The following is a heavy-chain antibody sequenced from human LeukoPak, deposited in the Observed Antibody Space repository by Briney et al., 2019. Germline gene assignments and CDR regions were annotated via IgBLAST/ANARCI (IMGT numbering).Heavy chain of an antibody. V-gene: IGHV3-21*01. Sequence: GGSLRLSCAASGFTFSSYSMNWVRQAPGEGLEWVSSISSSSSYIYYADSVKGRFTISRDNAKNSLYLQMNSLSAEDTAVYYCARATVTSDAFDIWGQGTMVTVSS. J-gene: IGHJ3*02. D-gene: IGHD4-17*01. CDR3: ARATVTSDAFDI. CDR2: ISSSSSYI. CDR1: GFTFSSYS.